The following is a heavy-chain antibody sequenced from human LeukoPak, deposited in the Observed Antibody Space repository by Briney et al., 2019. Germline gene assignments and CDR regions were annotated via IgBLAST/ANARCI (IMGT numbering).Heavy chain of an antibody. CDR3: AREGGYDFDS. CDR2: ISSSGSTI. D-gene: IGHD5-12*01. CDR1: GFTFSSFE. J-gene: IGHJ4*02. V-gene: IGHV3-48*03. Sequence: GGSLRLSCAASGFTFSSFEMNWVRQAPGKGLEWVSYISSSGSTINYADSVKGRFTISRDNAKKSLFLQMNSLRAEDTAVYYCAREGGYDFDSWGQGTLVTVSS.